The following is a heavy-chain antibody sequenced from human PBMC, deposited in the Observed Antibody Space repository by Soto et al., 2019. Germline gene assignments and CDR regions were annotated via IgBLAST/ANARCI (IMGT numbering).Heavy chain of an antibody. Sequence: EVQLLESGGGLVQPGGSLRLSCAASGFTFSSYAMSWVRQAPGKGLEWVSAISGSGGSTYYADSVKGRFTISRDNSKNTLYLQMNSLRAEDTAVYYCAKDRVFSRFGEKRNYFDYWGQGTLVTVSS. J-gene: IGHJ4*02. CDR1: GFTFSSYA. D-gene: IGHD3-10*01. V-gene: IGHV3-23*01. CDR2: ISGSGGST. CDR3: AKDRVFSRFGEKRNYFDY.